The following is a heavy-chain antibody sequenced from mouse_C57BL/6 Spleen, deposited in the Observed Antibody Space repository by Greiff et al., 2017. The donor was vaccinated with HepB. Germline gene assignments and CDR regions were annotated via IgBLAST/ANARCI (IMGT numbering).Heavy chain of an antibody. CDR3: ARGDSNYLYWYFDV. D-gene: IGHD2-5*01. Sequence: QVQLKESGAELVKPGASVKISCKASGYAFSSYWMNWVKQRPGKGLEWIGQIYPGDGDTNYNGKFKGKATLTADKSSSTAYMQLSSLTSEDSAVYFCARGDSNYLYWYFDVWGTGTTVTVSS. J-gene: IGHJ1*03. CDR1: GYAFSSYW. CDR2: IYPGDGDT. V-gene: IGHV1-80*01.